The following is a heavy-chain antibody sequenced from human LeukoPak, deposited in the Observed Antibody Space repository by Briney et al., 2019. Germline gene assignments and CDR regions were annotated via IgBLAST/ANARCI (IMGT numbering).Heavy chain of an antibody. CDR1: GGSISSHY. CDR3: ARVGRTARWFDP. D-gene: IGHD1-14*01. CDR2: IYYSGST. J-gene: IGHJ5*02. Sequence: SETLSPTCTVSGGSISSHYWSWIRQPPGKGLEWIGYIYYSGSTNYNPSLKSRVTISVDTSKNQFSLKLSSVTAADTAVYYCARVGRTARWFDPWGQGTLVTVSS. V-gene: IGHV4-59*11.